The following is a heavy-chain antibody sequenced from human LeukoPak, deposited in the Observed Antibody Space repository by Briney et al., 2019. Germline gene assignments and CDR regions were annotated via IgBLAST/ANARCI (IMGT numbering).Heavy chain of an antibody. CDR2: IKQDGSEK. D-gene: IGHD3-10*01. V-gene: IGHV3-7*01. Sequence: GGSLRLSCAASGFTFSSYWMSWVRQAPGKGLEWVANIKQDGSEKYYVDSVKGRFTISRDNAKNSLYLQMNSLRAEDTAVYYCAKEGSSLLWFGELSGYYFDYWGQGTLVTVSS. CDR1: GFTFSSYW. CDR3: AKEGSSLLWFGELSGYYFDY. J-gene: IGHJ4*02.